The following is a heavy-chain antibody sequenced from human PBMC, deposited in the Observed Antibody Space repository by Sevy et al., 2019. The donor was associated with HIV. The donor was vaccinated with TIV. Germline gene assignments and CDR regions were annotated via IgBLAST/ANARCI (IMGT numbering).Heavy chain of an antibody. Sequence: ASVKVSCKASGYTFTSYGISWVRQAPGQGLEWMGWISAYNGNTNYAQKLQGRVTMTTDTSTSPAYMELRSLRSDDTAVYYCARRYCSGGSCQFDPWGQGTLVTVSS. CDR3: ARRYCSGGSCQFDP. CDR2: ISAYNGNT. D-gene: IGHD2-15*01. CDR1: GYTFTSYG. J-gene: IGHJ5*02. V-gene: IGHV1-18*04.